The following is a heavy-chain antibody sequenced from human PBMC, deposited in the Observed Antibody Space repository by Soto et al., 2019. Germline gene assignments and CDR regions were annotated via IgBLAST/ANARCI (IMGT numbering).Heavy chain of an antibody. CDR3: AKDGGYNWNDDAGVDAFDI. J-gene: IGHJ3*02. D-gene: IGHD1-20*01. V-gene: IGHV3-30*18. CDR2: ISYDGSNK. Sequence: QVQLVESGGGVVQPGRSLRLSCAASGFTFSSYGMHWVRHAPGKGREWVAVISYDGSNKYYADSVKGRFTISRDNSKNTLYLQMNSLRAEDTAVYYCAKDGGYNWNDDAGVDAFDIWGQGTMVTVSS. CDR1: GFTFSSYG.